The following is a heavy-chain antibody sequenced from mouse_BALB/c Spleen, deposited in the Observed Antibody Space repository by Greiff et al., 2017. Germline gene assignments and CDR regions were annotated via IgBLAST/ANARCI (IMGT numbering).Heavy chain of an antibody. V-gene: IGHV1-63*02. D-gene: IGHD4-1*01. CDR3: ARGGNWAMDY. J-gene: IGHJ4*01. CDR1: GYTFTNYW. Sequence: VKLPQTGSELVRTGTSVKISCKASGYTFTNYWLGWVKQRPGHGLEWIGDLYPGGGDTNYNENFKSKATRTADTSSSTAYMQLSSLTSEDSAVYFCARGGNWAMDYWGQGTSLTGSP. CDR2: LYPGGGDT.